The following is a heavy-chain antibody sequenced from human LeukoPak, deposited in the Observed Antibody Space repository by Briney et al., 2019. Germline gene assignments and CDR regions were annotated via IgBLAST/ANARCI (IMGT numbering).Heavy chain of an antibody. CDR1: GYTFTGYY. D-gene: IGHD6-6*01. CDR3: ASVSSLNKGDYYYYYMDV. J-gene: IGHJ6*03. V-gene: IGHV1-69*05. Sequence: ASVKVSCKASGYTFTGYYIHWVRQAPGQGLEWMGGIIPIFGTANYAQKFQGRVTITTDESTSTAYMELSSLRSEDTAVYYCASVSSLNKGDYYYYYMDVWGKGTTVTVSS. CDR2: IIPIFGTA.